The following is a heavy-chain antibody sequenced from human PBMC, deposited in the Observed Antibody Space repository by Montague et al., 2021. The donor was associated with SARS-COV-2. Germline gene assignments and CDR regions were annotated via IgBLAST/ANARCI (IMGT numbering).Heavy chain of an antibody. Sequence: SETLSLTCTVSGGSLSGHHWSWIRQPPGKGLEWIGYIFHSGNTTYNPSLKSRVTISVDTSKNQFSLRLTSVTAADTAVYYCARLNWDNDSVFDSWGQGAVVAVSS. V-gene: IGHV4-59*11. CDR2: IFHSGNT. J-gene: IGHJ4*02. D-gene: IGHD1/OR15-1a*01. CDR1: GGSLSGHH. CDR3: ARLNWDNDSVFDS.